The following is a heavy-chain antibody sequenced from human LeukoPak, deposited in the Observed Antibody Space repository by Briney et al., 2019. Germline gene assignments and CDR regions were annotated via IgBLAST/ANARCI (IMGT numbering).Heavy chain of an antibody. D-gene: IGHD3-10*01. CDR3: ARDEYPYGGRTPPYFFDY. Sequence: SETLSLTCAVYGGSFSGYYWSWIRQPPGKGLEWIGEINHSGSTNYNPSLKSRVTISVDTAKNQSSLKLTSVTAADTAVYYCARDEYPYGGRTPPYFFDYWGQGTLVTVSS. J-gene: IGHJ4*02. CDR1: GGSFSGYY. V-gene: IGHV4-34*01. CDR2: INHSGST.